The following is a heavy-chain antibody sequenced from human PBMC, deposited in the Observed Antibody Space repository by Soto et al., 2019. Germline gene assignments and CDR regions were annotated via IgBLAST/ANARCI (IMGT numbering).Heavy chain of an antibody. CDR2: ISGSGGST. J-gene: IGHJ4*02. CDR1: GFTFSSYA. CDR3: AKENPYYYDSSGYEGNYFDY. V-gene: IGHV3-23*01. D-gene: IGHD3-22*01. Sequence: EVQLLESGGGLVQPGGSLRLSCAASGFTFSSYAMSWVRQAPGKGLEWVSAISGSGGSTYYADSVKDRFTNSRDNSKNTLYLQMNSLRAEDTAVYYCAKENPYYYDSSGYEGNYFDYWGQGTLVTVSS.